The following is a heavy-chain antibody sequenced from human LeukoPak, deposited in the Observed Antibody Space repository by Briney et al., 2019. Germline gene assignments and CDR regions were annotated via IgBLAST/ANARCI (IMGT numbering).Heavy chain of an antibody. Sequence: VASVKVSCKASGYTFTGYYMHWVRQAPGQGLEWMGWINPNSGGTNYAQKFQGRVTMTRDTSVSTAYMELGRLRSDDTAVYYCARGNSKYSSGWYDGPPFDYWGQGTLVTVSS. J-gene: IGHJ4*02. CDR1: GYTFTGYY. CDR3: ARGNSKYSSGWYDGPPFDY. D-gene: IGHD6-19*01. V-gene: IGHV1-2*02. CDR2: INPNSGGT.